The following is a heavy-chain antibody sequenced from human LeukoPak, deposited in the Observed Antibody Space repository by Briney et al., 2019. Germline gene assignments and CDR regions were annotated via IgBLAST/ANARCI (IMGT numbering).Heavy chain of an antibody. Sequence: TPSETLSLTCTLSGGSISDNYWSWIPQPPGKGLEWIGYIYYSGSTNYNSSLKSRVTISVDTSKTQFSLKLSSVTAADTAVYYCARVVIYCNSISCFYMDVWGKGTTVTVSS. CDR3: ARVVIYCNSISCFYMDV. J-gene: IGHJ6*03. V-gene: IGHV4-59*01. D-gene: IGHD2-2*01. CDR1: GGSISDNY. CDR2: IYYSGST.